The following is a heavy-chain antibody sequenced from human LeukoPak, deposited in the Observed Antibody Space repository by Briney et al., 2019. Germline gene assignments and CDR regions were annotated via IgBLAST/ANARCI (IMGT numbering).Heavy chain of an antibody. J-gene: IGHJ3*02. CDR2: INPNSGGT. CDR1: GYTFTGYY. D-gene: IGHD3-22*01. CDR3: ARRPMYYYDSSGAFDI. Sequence: GASVKVSCKASGYTFTGYYMHWVRQAPGHRLEWMGWINPNSGGTNYAQKFQGRVTMTRDTSISTAYMELSRLRSDDTAVYYCARRPMYYYDSSGAFDIWGQGTMVTVSS. V-gene: IGHV1-2*02.